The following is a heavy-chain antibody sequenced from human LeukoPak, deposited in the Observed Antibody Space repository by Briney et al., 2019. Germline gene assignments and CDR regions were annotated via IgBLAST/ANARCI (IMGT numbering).Heavy chain of an antibody. CDR1: GFTFSSSG. J-gene: IGHJ4*02. D-gene: IGHD3-22*01. V-gene: IGHV3-30*18. CDR3: AKDSYDWSGYYYYYFAY. Sequence: SGGSLRLSCAASGFTFSSSGMHWVRQAPGKGLEWVAVISYDGSNKYYADSVKGRFTISRDNSKNTLYLQMNSLRAGDTAVYYCAKDSYDWSGYYYYYFAYWGQGTQVTVSS. CDR2: ISYDGSNK.